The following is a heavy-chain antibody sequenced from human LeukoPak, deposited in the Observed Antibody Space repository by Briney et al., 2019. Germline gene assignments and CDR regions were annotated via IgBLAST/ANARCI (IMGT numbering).Heavy chain of an antibody. J-gene: IGHJ4*02. CDR2: IYYSGST. CDR1: GGSISSSSYY. D-gene: IGHD3-9*01. V-gene: IGHV4-39*01. Sequence: SETLSLTCTVSGGSISSSSYYWGWIRQPPGKGLEWIGSIYYSGSTYYNPSLKSRVTISVDTSKNQFSLKLSSVTAADTAVYYRARATTYYDILTGYYRRAHGLWGQGTLVTVSS. CDR3: ARATTYYDILTGYYRRAHGL.